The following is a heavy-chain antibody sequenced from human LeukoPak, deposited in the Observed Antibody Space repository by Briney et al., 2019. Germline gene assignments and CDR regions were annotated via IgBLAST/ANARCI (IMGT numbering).Heavy chain of an antibody. D-gene: IGHD4-17*01. CDR1: GYTFSSYG. J-gene: IGHJ4*02. CDR2: ISAYNGNA. Sequence: GASVKVSCKASGYTFSSYGVSWVRQAPGQGLEWMGWISAYNGNANYAQKVQGRVTMTTDTSTSTAYMDLRSLRSDDTAAYYCARTIDYGDSEVLGYWGQGTLVTVSS. V-gene: IGHV1-18*01. CDR3: ARTIDYGDSEVLGY.